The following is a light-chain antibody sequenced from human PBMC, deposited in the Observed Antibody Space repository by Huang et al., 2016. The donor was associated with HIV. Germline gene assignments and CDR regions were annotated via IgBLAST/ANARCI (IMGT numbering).Light chain of an antibody. CDR2: DAS. J-gene: IGKJ2*01. V-gene: IGKV1-33*01. Sequence: DIQMTQSPSSLSASVGDRVTITCQASQDISNYLNWYQHKPGRAPKPLIFDASSLETGVPSRFSGSGSGTYFTLTIASLQPEDVATYYCQHYDDPYTFGQGTKLEIK. CDR1: QDISNY. CDR3: QHYDDPYT.